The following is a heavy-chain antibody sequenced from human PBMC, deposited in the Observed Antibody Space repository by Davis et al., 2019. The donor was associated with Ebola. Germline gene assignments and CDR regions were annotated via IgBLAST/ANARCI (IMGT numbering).Heavy chain of an antibody. CDR3: SERGSSV. J-gene: IGHJ4*02. Sequence: PSKTLSLTCTVSGDSISPHYGSWIRQPPGKRLEWFWSIYYTGNAYYNSSLASRATISVDTSKNQFSLKLTSVTAADTAMYYCSERGSSVWGQGTLVTVSS. CDR2: IYYTGNA. CDR1: GDSISPHY. D-gene: IGHD3-10*01. V-gene: IGHV4-59*03.